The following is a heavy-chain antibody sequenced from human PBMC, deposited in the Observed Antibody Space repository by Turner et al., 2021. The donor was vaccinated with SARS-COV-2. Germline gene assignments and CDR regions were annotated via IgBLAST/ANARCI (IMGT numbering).Heavy chain of an antibody. CDR1: GFTFSSYA. D-gene: IGHD2-21*02. V-gene: IGHV3-30-3*01. CDR2: ISYDGSNK. J-gene: IGHJ4*02. Sequence: QVQLVESGGGVVQPGRSLRLSCAASGFTFSSYAMPWVRQAPGKGLEWVAVISYDGSNKYYADSVKGRFTISRDNSKNTLYLQMNSLRAEDTAVYYCAREPPFCGGDCYFDYWGQGTLVTVSS. CDR3: AREPPFCGGDCYFDY.